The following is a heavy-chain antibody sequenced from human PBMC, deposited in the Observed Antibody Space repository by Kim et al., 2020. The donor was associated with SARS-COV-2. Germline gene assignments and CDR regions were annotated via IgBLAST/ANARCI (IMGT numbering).Heavy chain of an antibody. D-gene: IGHD5-18*01. J-gene: IGHJ4*02. V-gene: IGHV7-4-1*02. Sequence: ASVKVSCKASGYTFTSYAMNWVRPAPGQGLEWMGWINTNTGNPTYAQGFTGRFVFSLDTSVSTAYLQISRLKAEDTAVYYCARVESGYGFDYWGQGTLVTVSS. CDR3: ARVESGYGFDY. CDR1: GYTFTSYA. CDR2: INTNTGNP.